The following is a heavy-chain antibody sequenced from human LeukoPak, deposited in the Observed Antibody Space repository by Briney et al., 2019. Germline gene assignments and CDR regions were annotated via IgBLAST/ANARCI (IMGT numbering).Heavy chain of an antibody. CDR1: GGSISSGDYY. V-gene: IGHV4-31*03. J-gene: IGHJ4*02. D-gene: IGHD6-19*01. Sequence: RSSETLSLTCTVSGGSISSGDYYWTRIRQHPGEGLEWIGYIHYSGSTYYNPSLKSRLTISVDTSKNQFSLKVSSVTAADTAVYYCARAKYNSGWYLDYWGQGTLVTVSS. CDR3: ARAKYNSGWYLDY. CDR2: IHYSGST.